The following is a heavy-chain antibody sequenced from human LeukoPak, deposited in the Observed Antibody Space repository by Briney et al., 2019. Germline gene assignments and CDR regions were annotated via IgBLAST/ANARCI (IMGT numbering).Heavy chain of an antibody. Sequence: GGSLRLSCAASGFTFSSYWMHWVRQAPGKGLVWVSRINSDGSSTSYADSVKGRFTISRDNAKNTLYLQMNSLGAEDTAVYYCAREPLPLGYSYGLYYYYYGMDVWGQGTTVTVSS. D-gene: IGHD5-18*01. CDR2: INSDGSST. CDR1: GFTFSSYW. J-gene: IGHJ6*02. V-gene: IGHV3-74*01. CDR3: AREPLPLGYSYGLYYYYYGMDV.